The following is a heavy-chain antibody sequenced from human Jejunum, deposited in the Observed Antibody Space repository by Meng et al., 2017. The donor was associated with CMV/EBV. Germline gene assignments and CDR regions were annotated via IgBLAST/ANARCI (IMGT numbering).Heavy chain of an antibody. Sequence: SCAASGFTFSRYSMNWVRQAPGKGLEWVSSITKSSSNTYDADSVKGRFTISRDNAKNSLYLQMNSLRAEDTAVNYCARDLWEGFDYWGQGTLVTVSS. CDR1: GFTFSRYS. CDR3: ARDLWEGFDY. CDR2: ITKSSSNT. D-gene: IGHD1-26*01. V-gene: IGHV3-21*01. J-gene: IGHJ4*02.